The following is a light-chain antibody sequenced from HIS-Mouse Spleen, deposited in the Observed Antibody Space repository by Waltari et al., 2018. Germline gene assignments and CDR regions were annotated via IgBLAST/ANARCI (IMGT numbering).Light chain of an antibody. J-gene: IGKJ1*01. CDR1: QSVLYSSNNKNY. V-gene: IGKV4-1*01. CDR2: GAT. CDR3: QQYYSTPWT. Sequence: DIVMTQSPDSLAVSLGERAPINCKSSQSVLYSSNNKNYLAWYQQKPGQPPKLLIYGATTRESGVPDRFSGSGSGTDFTLTISSLQAEDVAVYYCQQYYSTPWTFGQGTKVEIK.